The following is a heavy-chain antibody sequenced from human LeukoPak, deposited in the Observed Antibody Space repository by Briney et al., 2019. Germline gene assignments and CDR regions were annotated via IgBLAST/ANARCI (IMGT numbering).Heavy chain of an antibody. V-gene: IGHV4-38-2*01. Sequence: PSETLSLTCAVYGGSFSGYYWGWIRQPPGKGLEWIGSIYHSGSTYYNPSLKSRVTISVDTSKNQFSLKLSSVTAADTAVYYCASSIAARQDAFDIWGQGTMVTVSS. D-gene: IGHD6-6*01. CDR3: ASSIAARQDAFDI. J-gene: IGHJ3*02. CDR2: IYHSGST. CDR1: GGSFSGYY.